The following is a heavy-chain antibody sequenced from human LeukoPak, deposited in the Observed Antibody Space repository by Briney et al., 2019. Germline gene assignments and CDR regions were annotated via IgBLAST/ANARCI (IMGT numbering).Heavy chain of an antibody. Sequence: ASVKVSCKASGYTFTSYDINWVRQATGQGLEWMGWMNPNSGNTGYAQKFQGRVTITRNTSINTAYMELSSLRSEDTAVYYCARGRSYAYGSGKWTYYFDYWGQGTLVTVSS. J-gene: IGHJ4*02. CDR1: GYTFTSYD. CDR2: MNPNSGNT. D-gene: IGHD3-10*01. CDR3: ARGRSYAYGSGKWTYYFDY. V-gene: IGHV1-8*01.